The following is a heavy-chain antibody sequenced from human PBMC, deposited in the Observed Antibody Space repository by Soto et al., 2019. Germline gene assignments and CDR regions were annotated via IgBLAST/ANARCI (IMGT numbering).Heavy chain of an antibody. V-gene: IGHV2-70*04. J-gene: IGHJ3*02. CDR3: GRMTQTRRAFDI. CDR1: GFSLSTPGMR. CDR2: IDWDDDT. D-gene: IGHD4-17*01. Sequence: VSGPTLVNPTQTLTLTCTFSGFSLSTPGMRVSWFRQPPGKALEWLARIDWDDDTFYSPSLKTRLTISKDTSKNQVVLTMTNMDPVDTATYYCGRMTQTRRAFDIWGQGTMVTVSS.